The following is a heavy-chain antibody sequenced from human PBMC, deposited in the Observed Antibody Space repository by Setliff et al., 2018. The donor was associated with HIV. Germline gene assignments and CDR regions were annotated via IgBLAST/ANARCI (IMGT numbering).Heavy chain of an antibody. J-gene: IGHJ2*01. CDR1: GYRFSSYG. Sequence: ASVKVSCKASGYRFSSYGISWVRQAPGQGLEWMGWINPNSGGTNYAQKFQGRVTLTRDTSISTANMELSGLRSDDTAVYYCARDPALTYSGYVYWYFDLWGRGTLVTVSS. CDR3: ARDPALTYSGYVYWYFDL. CDR2: INPNSGGT. V-gene: IGHV1-2*02. D-gene: IGHD5-12*01.